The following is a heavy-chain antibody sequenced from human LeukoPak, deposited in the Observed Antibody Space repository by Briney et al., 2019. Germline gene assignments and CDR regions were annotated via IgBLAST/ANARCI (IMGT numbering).Heavy chain of an antibody. V-gene: IGHV1-18*04. J-gene: IGHJ6*02. CDR3: ARYSSGWDSYGLDV. Sequence: ASVKVSCKASGYTFTDSYMDWVRQAPGQGLEWMGGISAYNGNTNYAQKLQDRLTMTTDTSTSTAYMELRSLRSDDTAVYYCARYSSGWDSYGLDVWGQGTTVTVSS. CDR2: ISAYNGNT. D-gene: IGHD6-19*01. CDR1: GYTFTDSY.